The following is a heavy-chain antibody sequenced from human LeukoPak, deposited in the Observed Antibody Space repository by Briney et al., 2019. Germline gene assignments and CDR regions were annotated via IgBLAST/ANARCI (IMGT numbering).Heavy chain of an antibody. CDR1: GFTVSSNY. CDR2: IYSGGST. D-gene: IGHD3-10*01. J-gene: IGHJ4*02. V-gene: IGHV3-66*01. Sequence: GGSLRLSCAASGFTVSSNYMSWVRQAPGKGLEWVSVIYSGGSTYYADSVKGRFTISRDNSKNTLYLQMNSLRAEDTAVYYCARDRIKFYGSGSYYFDYWGQGTLVTVSS. CDR3: ARDRIKFYGSGSYYFDY.